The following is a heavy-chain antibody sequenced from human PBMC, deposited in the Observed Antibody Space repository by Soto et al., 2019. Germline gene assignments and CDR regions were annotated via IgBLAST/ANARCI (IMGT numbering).Heavy chain of an antibody. CDR2: ISGSGIST. Sequence: GGSLRLSCAASGITFSSYAMSWVRQAPGKGLEWVSGISGSGISTSYADSVKGRFTISRDNTRDTLFLQMNSLRAEDTAVYYCAKGGGSSWVRPFDYWGQGTLVTVSS. CDR1: GITFSSYA. CDR3: AKGGGSSWVRPFDY. J-gene: IGHJ4*02. D-gene: IGHD6-13*01. V-gene: IGHV3-23*01.